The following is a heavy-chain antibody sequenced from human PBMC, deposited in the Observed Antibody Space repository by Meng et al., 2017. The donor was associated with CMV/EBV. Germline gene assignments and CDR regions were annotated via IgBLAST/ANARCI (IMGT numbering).Heavy chain of an antibody. V-gene: IGHV1-69*12. D-gene: IGHD5-24*01. CDR1: GGTFSSYA. Sequence: QGELVQSGAEGRKLGSSVKVSCKASGGTFSSYAISWVRQSPGQGLEWMGGIIPIFGTANYAQKFKGRVTITADESTSTAYMELSSLRSEDTAVYYCARMPRDGYNYIDYWGQGTLVTVSS. CDR2: IIPIFGTA. CDR3: ARMPRDGYNYIDY. J-gene: IGHJ4*02.